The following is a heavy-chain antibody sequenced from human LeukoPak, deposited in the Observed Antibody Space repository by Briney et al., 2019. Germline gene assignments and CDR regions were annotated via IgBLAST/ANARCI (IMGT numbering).Heavy chain of an antibody. J-gene: IGHJ5*02. CDR3: ARGRGPAYTAMVWNWFDP. D-gene: IGHD5-18*01. CDR1: GYTFTSYG. Sequence: ASVKVSCKASGYTFTSYGISWVRQAPGQGLEWMGWISAYNGNTNYAQKLQGRVTMTTDTSTSTAYMELRSLRSDDTAVYYCARGRGPAYTAMVWNWFDPWGQGTLVTVSS. CDR2: ISAYNGNT. V-gene: IGHV1-18*01.